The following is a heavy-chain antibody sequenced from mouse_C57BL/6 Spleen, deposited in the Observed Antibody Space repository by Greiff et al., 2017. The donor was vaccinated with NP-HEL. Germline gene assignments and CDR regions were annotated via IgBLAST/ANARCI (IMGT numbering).Heavy chain of an antibody. CDR2: INPNYGTT. J-gene: IGHJ4*01. CDR1: GYSFTDYN. CDR3: ARLGGGYGYDVGGYYAMDY. Sequence: EVKLQQSGPELVKPGASVKISCKASGYSFTDYNMNWVKQSNGKSLEWIGVINPNYGTTSYNQKFKGKATLTVDKSSSTAYMQLNSLTSEDAAVYYCARLGGGYGYDVGGYYAMDYWGQGTSVTVSS. D-gene: IGHD2-2*01. V-gene: IGHV1-39*01.